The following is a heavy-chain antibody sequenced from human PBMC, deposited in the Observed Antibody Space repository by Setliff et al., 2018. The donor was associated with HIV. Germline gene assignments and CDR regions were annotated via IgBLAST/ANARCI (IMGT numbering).Heavy chain of an antibody. Sequence: PGGSLRLSCAASGFTFSDYYMSWIRQAPGKGLEWISYISSSGNTIYYADSVRGRFTFSRDNAKNSLYLQMNSLRAEDTAVYYCAREMTYYNFWSDNAPPLFDYWVEGTLVTVSS. V-gene: IGHV3-11*01. CDR1: GFTFSDYY. D-gene: IGHD3-3*01. CDR2: ISSSGNTI. J-gene: IGHJ4*02. CDR3: AREMTYYNFWSDNAPPLFDY.